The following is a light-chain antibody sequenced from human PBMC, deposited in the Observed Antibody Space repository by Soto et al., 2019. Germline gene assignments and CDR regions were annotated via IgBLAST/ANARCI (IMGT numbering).Light chain of an antibody. Sequence: DIQRTQSPSSLSASIGDRVTIICRASQSISGYLNWYQQKPGKAPKPLIYAASSLQSGVPSRFSGSESGTDFTLTITSLQPEDFATYYCQQGYSNPITFGQGTRLEIK. J-gene: IGKJ5*01. CDR2: AAS. V-gene: IGKV1-39*01. CDR1: QSISGY. CDR3: QQGYSNPIT.